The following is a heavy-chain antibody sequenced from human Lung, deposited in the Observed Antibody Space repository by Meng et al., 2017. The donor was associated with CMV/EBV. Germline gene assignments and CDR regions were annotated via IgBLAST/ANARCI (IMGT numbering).Heavy chain of an antibody. V-gene: IGHV1-2*02. CDR3: ARDVPPYKHIYVLQDSIPFDA. J-gene: IGHJ5*02. CDR2: LNPDTGGT. D-gene: IGHD2-21*01. Sequence: ASVKVSXKASGYTFTAYYIHWVRQAPGQGLEWMGWLNPDTGGTNFAQRFQGRVSMTRDTSSNTAYMGLSRLTSDDTAVYYCARDVPPYKHIYVLQDSIPFDAWGQGTXVTVSS. CDR1: GYTFTAYY.